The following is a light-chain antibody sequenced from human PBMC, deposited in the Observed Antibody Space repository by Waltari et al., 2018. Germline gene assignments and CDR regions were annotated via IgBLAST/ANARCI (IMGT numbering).Light chain of an antibody. J-gene: IGLJ2*01. V-gene: IGLV2-8*01. CDR1: SSDVGGYKY. Sequence: QSALTQPPSASGSPGQSVTISCTGTSSDVGGYKYVSWYQFHPGKAPTLLIYEVFKQPSGVPERFSGSKSGNTASLVVSGLQAEDEAEYYCSSYAGNNFGVIGGGTQLTVL. CDR3: SSYAGNNFGV. CDR2: EVF.